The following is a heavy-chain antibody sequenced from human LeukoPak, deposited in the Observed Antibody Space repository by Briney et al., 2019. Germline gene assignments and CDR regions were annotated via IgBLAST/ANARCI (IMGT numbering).Heavy chain of an antibody. J-gene: IGHJ6*02. CDR2: ISAYNGNT. Sequence: ASVKVSCKASGYTFTSYGISWVRQAPGQGLEWMGWISAYNGNTNYAQKLQGRVTMTTDTSTSTAYMELRSLRSDDTAVYYCATDKVATSPKEYYYYYGMDVWGQGTTVTVSS. V-gene: IGHV1-18*01. CDR1: GYTFTSYG. D-gene: IGHD5-12*01. CDR3: ATDKVATSPKEYYYYYGMDV.